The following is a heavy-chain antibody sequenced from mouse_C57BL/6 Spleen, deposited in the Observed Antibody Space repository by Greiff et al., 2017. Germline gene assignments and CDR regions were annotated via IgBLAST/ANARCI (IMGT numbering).Heavy chain of an antibody. D-gene: IGHD2-3*01. CDR1: GFTFSDFY. Sequence: EVQVVESGGGLVQSGRSLRLSCATSGFTFSDFYMEWVRQAPGKGLEWIAASRNKANDYTTEYSASVKGRFIVSRDTSQSILYLQMNALRAEDTAIYYCARDAGGYYPFAYWSQGTLVTVSA. V-gene: IGHV7-1*01. J-gene: IGHJ3*01. CDR3: ARDAGGYYPFAY. CDR2: SRNKANDYTT.